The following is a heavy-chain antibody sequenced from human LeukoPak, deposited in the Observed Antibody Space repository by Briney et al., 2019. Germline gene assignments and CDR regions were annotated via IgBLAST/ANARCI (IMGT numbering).Heavy chain of an antibody. CDR3: ARGRAIPSVPPFDY. V-gene: IGHV4-4*07. Sequence: SETLSLTCTVSGGSISSYYWSWIRQPAGKGLEWVGRIYTSGSTNYNPSLRSRVTMSVDTSKNQFSLKLSSVTAADTAVYYCARGRAIPSVPPFDYWGQGTLVTVSS. CDR2: IYTSGST. J-gene: IGHJ4*02. D-gene: IGHD6-6*01. CDR1: GGSISSYY.